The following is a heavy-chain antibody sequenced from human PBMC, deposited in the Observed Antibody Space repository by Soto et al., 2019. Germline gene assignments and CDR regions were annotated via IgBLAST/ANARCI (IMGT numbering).Heavy chain of an antibody. CDR1: GFTFSSFA. V-gene: IGHV3-23*01. CDR3: AKTRGAMIYAISVYGMDV. J-gene: IGHJ6*02. D-gene: IGHD2-8*01. Sequence: VQLLESGGGLVQPGGSLRLSCAASGFTFSSFALNWVRQAPGKGLEWVSIISGSADSTFYADSVKGRFTISRDNSKNMLYLQINSLRAEDTAVYYCAKTRGAMIYAISVYGMDVWGQGTMVTVSS. CDR2: ISGSADST.